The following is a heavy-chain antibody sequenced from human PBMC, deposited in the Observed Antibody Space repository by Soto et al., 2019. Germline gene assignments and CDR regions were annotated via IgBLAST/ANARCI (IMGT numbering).Heavy chain of an antibody. CDR3: ARGMVRGVSALDF. CDR2: IYRGGST. J-gene: IGHJ4*02. V-gene: IGHV3-53*01. D-gene: IGHD3-10*01. Sequence: PGGSLRLSCAASGFTVSSYYMSWIRQAPGKGLEWVSLIYRGGSTYYAASVRVRFTISRDNSKKSLYIEMNSLRDEDVAVYYCARGMVRGVSALDFWGQGTLVTVSS. CDR1: GFTVSSYY.